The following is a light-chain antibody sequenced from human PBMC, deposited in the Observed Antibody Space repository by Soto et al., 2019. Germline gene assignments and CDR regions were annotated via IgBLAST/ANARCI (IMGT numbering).Light chain of an antibody. V-gene: IGKV3D-20*02. CDR3: QQRSNGPFIT. J-gene: IGKJ5*01. CDR1: QSVSSNY. Sequence: VLPQNPGTLSLSPGERATLSCRASQSVSSNYLAWYQQKPGQAPKVLIYPASIRATGIPDRFTGSGSGTDFTLTISRLETEDFAVYYGQQRSNGPFITLGQRT. CDR2: PAS.